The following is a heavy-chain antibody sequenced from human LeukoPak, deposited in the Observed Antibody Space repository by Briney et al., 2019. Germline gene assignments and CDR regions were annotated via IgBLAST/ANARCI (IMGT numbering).Heavy chain of an antibody. CDR1: GFTLSSSG. V-gene: IGHV3-30*18. Sequence: PGGSLRLSCAASGFTLSSSGIHWVRQAPGKGLEWLASISNDGINKYYADSVKGRFTISRDNSKNTLYLQMNSLRAEDTAVYYCAKVGTTGTTYYYYYMDVWGKGTTVTVSS. CDR3: AKVGTTGTTYYYYYMDV. J-gene: IGHJ6*03. CDR2: ISNDGINK. D-gene: IGHD1-1*01.